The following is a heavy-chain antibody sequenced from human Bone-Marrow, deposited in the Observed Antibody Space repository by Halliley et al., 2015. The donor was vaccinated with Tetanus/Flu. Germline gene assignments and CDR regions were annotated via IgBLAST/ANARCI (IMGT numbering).Heavy chain of an antibody. D-gene: IGHD3-22*01. Sequence: MQLVQSGAEVKKPGESLKISCKGSGYSFTNYWIGWVRQMPGKGLEWMGIVYPGDSDTRYSPSFQGQVTISADKYISTAYLQWSSLKAAAPAMDYCARHAVLYDGSGYDSQYPGMDVWGQGTTVTVSS. CDR1: GYSFTNYW. CDR2: VYPGDSDT. V-gene: IGHV5-51*01. CDR3: ARHAVLYDGSGYDSQYPGMDV. J-gene: IGHJ6*02.